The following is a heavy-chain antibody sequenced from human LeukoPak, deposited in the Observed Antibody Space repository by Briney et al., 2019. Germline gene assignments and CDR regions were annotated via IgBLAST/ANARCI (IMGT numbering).Heavy chain of an antibody. J-gene: IGHJ6*03. CDR3: ARAGVIRYVAWLINYDLWV. CDR1: GFTFTNHA. D-gene: IGHD3-9*01. V-gene: IGHV3-64*01. Sequence: GGSLRLSCAASGFTFTNHAMQWVRQAPGKGLEYVSAISGNGGSTYYANSVTGRFTISRDNSKNTVYLQMDSLRAEDTAVYYCARAGVIRYVAWLINYDLWVWGTGATVT. CDR2: ISGNGGST.